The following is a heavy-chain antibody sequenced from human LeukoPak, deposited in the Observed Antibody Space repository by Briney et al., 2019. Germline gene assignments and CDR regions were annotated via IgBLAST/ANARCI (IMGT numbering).Heavy chain of an antibody. V-gene: IGHV4-39*01. CDR1: GGSISSSSYY. Sequence: SETLSLTCTVSGGSISSSSYYWGWIRQPPRRGLEWIGSIYYSGSTYYNPSLKSRVTISVDTSKNQFSLKLSSVTAADTAVYYCARQLGYCSSTSCYADKVDYWGQGTLVTVSS. D-gene: IGHD2-2*01. CDR2: IYYSGST. CDR3: ARQLGYCSSTSCYADKVDY. J-gene: IGHJ4*02.